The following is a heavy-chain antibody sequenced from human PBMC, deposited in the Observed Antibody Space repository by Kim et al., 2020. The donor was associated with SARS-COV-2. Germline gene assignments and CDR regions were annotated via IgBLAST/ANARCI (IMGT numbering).Heavy chain of an antibody. V-gene: IGHV1-2*02. Sequence: ASVKVSCRASGYSFTNYYIQWVRQAPGQGLEWMGGLNPFNGDTEYAQKFRDRVTMTRDRSIGTAYMELSSLKSDDTAVYYCARVALGTDYNWFDPWGQGTLVTVSS. CDR1: GYSFTNYY. J-gene: IGHJ5*02. D-gene: IGHD3-10*01. CDR3: ARVALGTDYNWFDP. CDR2: LNPFNGDT.